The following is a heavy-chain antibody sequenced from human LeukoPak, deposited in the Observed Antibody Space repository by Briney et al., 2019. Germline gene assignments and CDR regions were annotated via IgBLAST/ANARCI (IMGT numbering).Heavy chain of an antibody. CDR3: ARYGGSYLDY. CDR1: GFTFTTHW. CDR2: IHQDGSDK. Sequence: VGSLRLSCVASGFTFTTHWMSWVRQAPGKGLEWVANIHQDGSDKYYVDAVKGRFTISRDNAKNSLYLQMNSLRAEDTAVYFCARYGGSYLDYWGQGTLVTVA. D-gene: IGHD1-26*01. J-gene: IGHJ4*02. V-gene: IGHV3-7*01.